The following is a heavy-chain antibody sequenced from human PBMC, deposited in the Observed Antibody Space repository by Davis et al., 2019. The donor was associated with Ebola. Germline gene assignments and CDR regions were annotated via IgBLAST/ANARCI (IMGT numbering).Heavy chain of an antibody. CDR3: ARVSGPATIFPVGDAFDM. Sequence: SVKVSCQASGYTFTAYYMHWVRQAPGQGLEWMGRINANTGGSNYAQNFQGRFTMTRDTTITTAYMELSSLSSDDTALYYCARVSGPATIFPVGDAFDMWGQGTMVTVSS. CDR1: GYTFTAYY. D-gene: IGHD2-2*01. CDR2: INANTGGS. J-gene: IGHJ3*02. V-gene: IGHV1-2*06.